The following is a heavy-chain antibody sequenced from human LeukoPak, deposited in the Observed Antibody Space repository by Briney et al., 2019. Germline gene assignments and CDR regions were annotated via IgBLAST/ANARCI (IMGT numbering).Heavy chain of an antibody. Sequence: SETLSLTCTVSGGSISSYYWSWIRQPPGKGLEWIGYIYYSGSTNYNPSLKSRVTISVDTSKNQFSLKLSSVTAADTAVYYCARDTRDIAARPRGYYYYYMDVWGKGTTVTVPS. V-gene: IGHV4-59*01. J-gene: IGHJ6*03. CDR3: ARDTRDIAARPRGYYYYYMDV. CDR2: IYYSGST. D-gene: IGHD6-6*01. CDR1: GGSISSYY.